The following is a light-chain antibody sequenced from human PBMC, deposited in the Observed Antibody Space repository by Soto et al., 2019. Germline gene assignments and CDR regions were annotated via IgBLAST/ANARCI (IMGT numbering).Light chain of an antibody. J-gene: IGKJ5*01. V-gene: IGKV3-20*01. Sequence: EIVLTQSPDTLSLSPGERVTLSCRASQSVSSSYLAWYQQKPGQAPRLLIHGASSRATGIPDRFSGSGSGADFTLTISRLEPEDFAVYYCQQYGTLITFGQGTRLVIK. CDR3: QQYGTLIT. CDR2: GAS. CDR1: QSVSSSY.